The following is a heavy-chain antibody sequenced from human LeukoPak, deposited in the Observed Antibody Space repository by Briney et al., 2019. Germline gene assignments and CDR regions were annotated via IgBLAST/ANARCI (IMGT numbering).Heavy chain of an antibody. CDR3: AEDPSGGSSYTQGDAFDI. D-gene: IGHD3-16*02. CDR1: GFTFTSSA. V-gene: IGHV1-58*02. Sequence: SVKVSCKASGFTFTSSAMQWVQQARGQRLEWIGWIVVGSGNTNYAQKFQERVTITRDMSTSTAYMELSSLRSEDTAVYYCAEDPSGGSSYTQGDAFDIWGQGTMITVSS. CDR2: IVVGSGNT. J-gene: IGHJ3*02.